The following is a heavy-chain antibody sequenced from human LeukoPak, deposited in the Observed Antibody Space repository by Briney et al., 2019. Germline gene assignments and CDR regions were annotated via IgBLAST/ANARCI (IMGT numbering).Heavy chain of an antibody. V-gene: IGHV1-69*13. D-gene: IGHD3-9*01. CDR3: ASPQYDILTGYYFYYGMDV. CDR2: IIPIFGTA. Sequence: SVKVSCKASGGTFSSYAISWVRQAPGQGLEWMGGIIPIFGTANYAQKFQGRVTVTADESTSTAYMELSSLRSEDTAVYYCASPQYDILTGYYFYYGMDVWGQGTTVTVSS. J-gene: IGHJ6*02. CDR1: GGTFSSYA.